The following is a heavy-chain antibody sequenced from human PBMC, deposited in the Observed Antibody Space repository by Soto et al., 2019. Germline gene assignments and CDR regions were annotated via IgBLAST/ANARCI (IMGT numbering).Heavy chain of an antibody. Sequence: QVQLVQSGAEVKKPGSSVKVSCKASGGTFRSYVTRWLRQPTGQGLEWLGGIIPMYGTTYYAQTFQGRVTISADESTSTAFMELRSRRSEDTAVYYCARSGTRDWIDDYWGQGTLVTVSS. CDR2: IIPMYGTT. CDR3: ARSGTRDWIDDY. J-gene: IGHJ4*02. CDR1: GGTFRSYV. V-gene: IGHV1-69*12. D-gene: IGHD1-26*01.